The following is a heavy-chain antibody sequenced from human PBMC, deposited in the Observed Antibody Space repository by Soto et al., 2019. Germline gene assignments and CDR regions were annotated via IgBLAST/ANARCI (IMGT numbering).Heavy chain of an antibody. CDR2: ISGGGGNT. D-gene: IGHD3-10*01. CDR1: GFTFSHYV. Sequence: PGGSLRLSGVVSGFTFSHYVISWVRQAPGKGPEWVSAISGGGGNTYYADSVKGRFTISRDNSKNTLYLGMNSLRGEDTAVYYCAKDPGSYDSHYFFDYLGQGALVTFSS. J-gene: IGHJ4*02. V-gene: IGHV3-23*01. CDR3: AKDPGSYDSHYFFDY.